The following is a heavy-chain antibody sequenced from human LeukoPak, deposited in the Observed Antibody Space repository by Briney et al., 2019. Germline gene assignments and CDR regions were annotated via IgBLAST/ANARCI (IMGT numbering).Heavy chain of an antibody. CDR2: INAANSNT. Sequence: ASVKVSCKASGYTFTNYAIHWVRQPPAQRLEWMGWINAANSNTKYSEQFQGRVTITRDTSASTAYMEMSSLKSEDTAVYYCARADQPLWLGDLRVYAMDVWGKGTTVTVSS. CDR1: GYTFTNYA. J-gene: IGHJ6*04. CDR3: ARADQPLWLGDLRVYAMDV. V-gene: IGHV1-3*01. D-gene: IGHD3-10*01.